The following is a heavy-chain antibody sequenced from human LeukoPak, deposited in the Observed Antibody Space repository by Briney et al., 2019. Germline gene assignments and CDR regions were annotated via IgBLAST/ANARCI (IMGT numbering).Heavy chain of an antibody. CDR1: GFTFSSYW. Sequence: GGSLRLSCAASGFTFSSYWMHWVRQAPGKGLEWVSVIYSGGSTYYADSVKGRFTISRDNSKNTLYLQMNSLRAEDTAVYYCARVCPSCYHNDYWGQGTLVTVSS. J-gene: IGHJ4*02. V-gene: IGHV3-53*01. D-gene: IGHD2-2*01. CDR2: IYSGGST. CDR3: ARVCPSCYHNDY.